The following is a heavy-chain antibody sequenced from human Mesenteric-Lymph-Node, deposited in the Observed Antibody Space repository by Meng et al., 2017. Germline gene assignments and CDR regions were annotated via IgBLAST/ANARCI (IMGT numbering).Heavy chain of an antibody. CDR3: ARDYWGSLDY. J-gene: IGHJ4*02. Sequence: SETLSLTCNVSGNSVSSQSYQWSWVRQPPGKGLEWIAFGTTRIDFGSTNYNPSLKSRVTISLDTARNQFSLKLSSVTAADTAVYYCARDYWGSLDYWGQGILVTVSS. V-gene: IGHV4-61*01. CDR2: GTTRIDFGST. D-gene: IGHD7-27*01. CDR1: GNSVSSQSYQ.